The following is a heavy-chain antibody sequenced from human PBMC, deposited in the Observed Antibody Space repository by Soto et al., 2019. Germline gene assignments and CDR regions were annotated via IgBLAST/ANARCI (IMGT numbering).Heavy chain of an antibody. CDR1: GGSISSYY. V-gene: IGHV4-4*07. J-gene: IGHJ4*02. CDR3: ARDRDSSSQHYYFDY. D-gene: IGHD6-13*01. CDR2: IYTSGST. Sequence: SATLSLTCTVSGGSISSYYWSWIRQHAGKGLEWIGRIYTSGSTNYNPSLKSRVTMSVDTSKNQFSLKLSSVTAADTAVYYCARDRDSSSQHYYFDYWGQGTLVTV.